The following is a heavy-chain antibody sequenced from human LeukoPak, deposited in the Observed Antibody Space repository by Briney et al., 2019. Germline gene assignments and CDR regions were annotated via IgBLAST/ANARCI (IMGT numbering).Heavy chain of an antibody. CDR1: GYTFTGYY. V-gene: IGHV1-2*02. J-gene: IGHJ4*02. CDR3: ARRTFGGVIVGYDY. CDR2: INPNSGGT. Sequence: ASVKVSCKASGYTFTGYYMHWVRQAPGQGLEWMGWINPNSGGTNYAQKFQGRVTITADESTSTAYMELSSLRSEDTAVYYCARRTFGGVIVGYDYWGQGTLVTVSS. D-gene: IGHD3-16*02.